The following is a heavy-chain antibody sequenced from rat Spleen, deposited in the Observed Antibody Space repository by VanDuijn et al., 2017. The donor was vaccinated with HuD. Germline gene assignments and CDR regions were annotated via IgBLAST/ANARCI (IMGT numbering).Heavy chain of an antibody. CDR1: GFSLISYA. J-gene: IGHJ3*01. Sequence: QVQLKESGPGLVQSSQTLSLTCTVSGFSLISYAVSWVRQPPGKGLEWMGGIWGDGSTNYNSALKSRLSISRDTSKSQVFLKMNSLHTEDTAIYFCARGVDWFAYWGQGTLVTVSS. CDR2: IWGDGST. V-gene: IGHV2-15*01. CDR3: ARGVDWFAY.